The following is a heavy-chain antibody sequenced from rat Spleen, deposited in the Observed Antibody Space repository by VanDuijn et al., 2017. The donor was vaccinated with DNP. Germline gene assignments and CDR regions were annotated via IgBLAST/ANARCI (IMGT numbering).Heavy chain of an antibody. CDR1: GFTFSDHY. CDR3: ARPNYGGYEGWFAY. CDR2: ISYEGSST. D-gene: IGHD1-11*01. J-gene: IGHJ3*01. V-gene: IGHV5-22*01. Sequence: EVQLVESGGGLVQPGRSLKVSCVASGFTFSDHYMAWVRQAPKKGLEWVASISYEGSSTHYGDSVKGRFGISRDNAKNTQYLQMDSLRSEDTATYYCARPNYGGYEGWFAYWGQGTLVTVSS.